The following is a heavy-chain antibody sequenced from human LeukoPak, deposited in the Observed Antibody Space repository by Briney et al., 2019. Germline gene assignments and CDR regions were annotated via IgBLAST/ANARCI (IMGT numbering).Heavy chain of an antibody. J-gene: IGHJ4*02. Sequence: PGGSLRLSCVASGFTFSNFGMHWVRQAPGKGLEWMAVISYDGSNKYYADSVKGRFTISGDNSKNTLYLQMNSLRVEDTAIYYCARSNYGDCDYWGQGTLVTVSS. CDR2: ISYDGSNK. CDR1: GFTFSNFG. V-gene: IGHV3-30*03. D-gene: IGHD4-17*01. CDR3: ARSNYGDCDY.